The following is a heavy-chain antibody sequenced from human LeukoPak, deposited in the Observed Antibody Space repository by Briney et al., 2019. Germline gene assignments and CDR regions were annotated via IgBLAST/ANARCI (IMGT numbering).Heavy chain of an antibody. D-gene: IGHD3-10*01. Sequence: GGSLRLSCAASGFTFNNYAMSWVRQAPGKGLEWVAAISGNGGRTYYRDSVKGRFTISRDNPKNTLYLLMNSLSAEDTALYYCAKEQTSSGYFDYWGQGTPVTVSS. J-gene: IGHJ4*02. CDR2: ISGNGGRT. CDR3: AKEQTSSGYFDY. V-gene: IGHV3-23*01. CDR1: GFTFNNYA.